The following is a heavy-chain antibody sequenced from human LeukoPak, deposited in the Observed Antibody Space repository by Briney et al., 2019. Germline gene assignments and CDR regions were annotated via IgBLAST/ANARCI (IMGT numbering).Heavy chain of an antibody. V-gene: IGHV4-59*01. J-gene: IGHJ4*02. Sequence: PSETLSLTCTVSGGSISSYYWSWIRQPPGKGLEWIAYLFYSGSTDYNPSLESRVTISVDTSKNQFSLKLRSVTAADTAVYYCATVAIIRGVTYFDYWGQGTLVTVSS. CDR1: GGSISSYY. CDR2: LFYSGST. D-gene: IGHD5-24*01. CDR3: ATVAIIRGVTYFDY.